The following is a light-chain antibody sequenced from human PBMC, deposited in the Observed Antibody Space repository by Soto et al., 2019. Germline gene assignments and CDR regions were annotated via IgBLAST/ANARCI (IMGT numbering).Light chain of an antibody. CDR1: QSVSSNY. Sequence: EIVLTQSPGTLSLSPGERATLSCRASQSVSSNYLAWYQQKPGQAPRLLIFGVSSRAPGIPDRFSGSGSGTDFTLSISRLEPEDFAVYYCQQYGSSPDTFGQGTKLEIK. V-gene: IGKV3-20*01. CDR2: GVS. J-gene: IGKJ2*01. CDR3: QQYGSSPDT.